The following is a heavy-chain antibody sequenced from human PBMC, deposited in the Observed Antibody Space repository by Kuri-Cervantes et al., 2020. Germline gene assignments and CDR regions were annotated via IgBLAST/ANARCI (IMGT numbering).Heavy chain of an antibody. CDR2: INSDGSST. J-gene: IGHJ4*02. D-gene: IGHD6-19*01. Sequence: GESLKISCAASGFTFSSYWMHWVRQAPGKGLVWVSRINSDGSSTSYADSVKGRFTISRDNAKNTLYLQINSLRAEDTAVYYCARVKQWLADSWGQGTLVTVSS. V-gene: IGHV3-74*01. CDR1: GFTFSSYW. CDR3: ARVKQWLADS.